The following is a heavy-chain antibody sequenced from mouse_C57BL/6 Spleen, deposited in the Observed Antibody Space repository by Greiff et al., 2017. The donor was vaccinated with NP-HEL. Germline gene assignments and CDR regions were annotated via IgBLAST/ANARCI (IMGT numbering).Heavy chain of an antibody. D-gene: IGHD2-4*01. CDR1: GYTFTDYY. Sequence: VQLQQSGPVLVKPGASVKMSCKASGYTFTDYYMNWVKQSHGKSLEWIGVINPYNGGTSYNQKFKGKATLTVDKSSSTAYMELNSLTSEDSAVYYCARSRLRRYYYAMDYWGQGTSVTVSS. CDR3: ARSRLRRYYYAMDY. CDR2: INPYNGGT. V-gene: IGHV1-19*01. J-gene: IGHJ4*01.